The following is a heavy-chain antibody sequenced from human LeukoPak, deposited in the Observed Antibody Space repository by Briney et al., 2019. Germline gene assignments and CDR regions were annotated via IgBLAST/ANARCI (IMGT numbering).Heavy chain of an antibody. V-gene: IGHV4-39*02. CDR2: LYYSGST. Sequence: KPSETLSLTCTVSGGSISSSSYYWGWIRQPPGKGLEWIGSLYYSGSTYYNPSLKSRVTISVDTSKIQFSLKLSSVTAADTAVYYCGRDGYNAGFDPWGQGTLVTVSS. J-gene: IGHJ5*02. CDR3: GRDGYNAGFDP. D-gene: IGHD5-24*01. CDR1: GGSISSSSYY.